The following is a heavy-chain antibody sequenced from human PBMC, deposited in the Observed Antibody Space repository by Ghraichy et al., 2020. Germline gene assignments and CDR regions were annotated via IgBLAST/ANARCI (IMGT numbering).Heavy chain of an antibody. CDR3: AGEGAPEYYEILTGYSPPLNWFDP. D-gene: IGHD3-9*01. CDR2: IYYSGST. V-gene: IGHV4-61*01. Sequence: SETLSLTCTVSGGSVSSGSYYWSWIRQPPGKGLEWIGYIYYSGSTNYNPSLKSRVTISVDTSKNQFSLKLSSVIAADTAVYYCAGEGAPEYYEILTGYSPPLNWFDPWCQGNLVTVSS. CDR1: GGSVSSGSYY. J-gene: IGHJ5*02.